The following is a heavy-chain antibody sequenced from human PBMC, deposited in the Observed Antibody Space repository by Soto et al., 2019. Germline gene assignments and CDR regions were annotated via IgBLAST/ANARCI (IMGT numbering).Heavy chain of an antibody. CDR3: ARDRVPSSGLNCFLDT. Sequence: GGSLRLSCVASGMTFSNYWMSWVRQAPGKGLEWVANIRGDGSETHYVDSVKGRFTISRDNAKNSLSLQMGCLRAEDTAVYYCARDRVPSSGLNCFLDTWGQGARVTVSS. CDR1: GMTFSNYW. J-gene: IGHJ4*02. CDR2: IRGDGSET. V-gene: IGHV3-7*01. D-gene: IGHD6-19*01.